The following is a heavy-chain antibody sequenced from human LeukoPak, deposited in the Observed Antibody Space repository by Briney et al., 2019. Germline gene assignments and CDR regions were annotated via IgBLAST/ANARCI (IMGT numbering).Heavy chain of an antibody. Sequence: SETLSLTCTVSGGSISSGSYYWSWIRQPAGKGLEWIGRIYTSGSTNYNPSLKSRVTISVDTSKNQFSLKVRYVTAADTAVYYCARGLNDSWTGENYWGQGTLVTVSS. J-gene: IGHJ4*02. CDR1: GGSISSGSYY. CDR3: ARGLNDSWTGENY. CDR2: IYTSGST. D-gene: IGHD3-3*01. V-gene: IGHV4-61*02.